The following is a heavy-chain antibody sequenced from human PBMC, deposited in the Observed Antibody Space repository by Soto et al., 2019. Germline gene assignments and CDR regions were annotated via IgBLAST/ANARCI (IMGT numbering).Heavy chain of an antibody. CDR3: ARLVPGTWFGDY. J-gene: IGHJ4*02. CDR1: GFTFSNYG. D-gene: IGHD6-19*01. Sequence: EVQLLGSGGGSVQPGGSLRLSCAASGFTFSNYGMTWVRQAPGKGLEWLSATSDGGTFYRESVKGRFTMSRDDSINMLFLHKSSLRAEDTATYYCARLVPGTWFGDYWGQGILVSVSS. V-gene: IGHV3-23*01. CDR2: TSDGGT.